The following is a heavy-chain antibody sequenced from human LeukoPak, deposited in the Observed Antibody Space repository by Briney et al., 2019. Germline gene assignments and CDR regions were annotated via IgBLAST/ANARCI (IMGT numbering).Heavy chain of an antibody. D-gene: IGHD2-21*02. CDR1: GSTFSGYG. J-gene: IGHJ3*02. CDR2: INGSGDGT. CDR3: ERVRILMVTANDGFDI. Sequence: PGGSLRLSCVTSGSTFSGYGFAWVRQSPGKGLEWGSGINGSGDGTYYADFVKGRFTISRDNAKSTLFLQMSSLRAEDTAVYYCERVRILMVTANDGFDIWGHGTKVTVSS. V-gene: IGHV3-20*04.